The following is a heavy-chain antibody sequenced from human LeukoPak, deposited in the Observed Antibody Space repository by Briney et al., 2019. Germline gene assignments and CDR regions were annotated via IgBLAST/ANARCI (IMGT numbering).Heavy chain of an antibody. CDR1: GGTFSSYA. CDR3: APSYSSNDP. CDR2: IIPIFGTA. J-gene: IGHJ5*02. Sequence: GASVKVSCKASGGTFSSYAISWVRQAPGQGLEWMGGIIPIFGTANYAQKFQGRVTITADESTSTAYMELSSLRSEDTAVYYCAPSYSSNDPWGQGTLSPSPQ. D-gene: IGHD6-13*01. V-gene: IGHV1-69*13.